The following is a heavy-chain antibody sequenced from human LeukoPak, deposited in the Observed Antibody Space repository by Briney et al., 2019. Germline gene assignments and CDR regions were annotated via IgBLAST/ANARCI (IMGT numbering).Heavy chain of an antibody. J-gene: IGHJ6*03. D-gene: IGHD3-10*01. CDR2: INPNSGGT. CDR1: GYTFTGYY. V-gene: IGHV1-2*02. CDR3: ARSLWFGELEMPYYYYMDV. Sequence: ASVKVSCKASGYTFTGYYMHWVRQAPGQGLEWMGWINPNSGGTNYAQKFQGRVTMTRDTSISTAYMELSSLRSEDTAVYYCARSLWFGELEMPYYYYMDVWGKGTTVTVSS.